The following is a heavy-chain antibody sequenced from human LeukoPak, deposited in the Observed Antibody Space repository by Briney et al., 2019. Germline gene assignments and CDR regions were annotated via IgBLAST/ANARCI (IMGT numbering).Heavy chain of an antibody. J-gene: IGHJ6*02. CDR3: ARDPSYCSSTSCYVGSPLYYYYPMDV. CDR2: ISGSGGST. Sequence: GGSLRLSCAASGFTFSNYAMSWVRQAPGKGLEWDSAISGSGGSTYYADSVKGRFTISRDNSENTLYLQMNSLRAEDTAVYYCARDPSYCSSTSCYVGSPLYYYYPMDVWGQGTTVTVSS. CDR1: GFTFSNYA. D-gene: IGHD2-2*01. V-gene: IGHV3-23*01.